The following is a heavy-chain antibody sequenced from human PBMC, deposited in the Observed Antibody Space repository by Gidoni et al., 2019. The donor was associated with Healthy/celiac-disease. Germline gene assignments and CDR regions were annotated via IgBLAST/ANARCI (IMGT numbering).Heavy chain of an antibody. CDR1: GFTFSSYG. V-gene: IGHV3-30*18. CDR2: ISYDGSNK. CDR3: AKDTQRYDILTGTNWFDP. J-gene: IGHJ5*02. D-gene: IGHD3-9*01. Sequence: QVQLVESGGGVVQPGRSLRLSCAASGFTFSSYGMHWVRQAPGKGLEWVAVISYDGSNKYYADSVKGRFTISRDNSKNTLYLQMNSLRAEDTAVYYCAKDTQRYDILTGTNWFDPWGQGTLVTVSS.